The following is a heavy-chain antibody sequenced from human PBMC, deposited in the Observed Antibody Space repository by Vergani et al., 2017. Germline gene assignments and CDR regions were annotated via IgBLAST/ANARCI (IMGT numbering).Heavy chain of an antibody. CDR2: IYHSGCT. CDR3: AILSGVYDWNRVRYFDL. J-gene: IGHJ2*01. Sequence: QVQLQESGPGLVKPSETLSLTCAVSGYSISSGYYWGWIRQPPGKGLEWMGSIYHSGCTYYNPSLKSRVTISVDTSKNQFSLKLSSVTAADTAVYYCAILSGVYDWNRVRYFDLWGRGTLVTVSS. D-gene: IGHD5/OR15-5a*01. V-gene: IGHV4-38-2*01. CDR1: GYSISSGYY.